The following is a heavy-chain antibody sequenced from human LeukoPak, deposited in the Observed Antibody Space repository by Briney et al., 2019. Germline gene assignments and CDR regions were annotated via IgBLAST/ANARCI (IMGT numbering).Heavy chain of an antibody. CDR3: AKSTHYDILTGYPPGGYFDY. J-gene: IGHJ4*02. D-gene: IGHD3-9*01. CDR1: GFTFTNYA. Sequence: GGSLRLACAASGFTFTNYAMSWVRQAPGKGLEWVSAIGGSGSSTYYADSVKGRFTISRDNSKNTLYLQMNSLRAEDTAVYYCAKSTHYDILTGYPPGGYFDYWGQGTLVTVSS. V-gene: IGHV3-23*01. CDR2: IGGSGSST.